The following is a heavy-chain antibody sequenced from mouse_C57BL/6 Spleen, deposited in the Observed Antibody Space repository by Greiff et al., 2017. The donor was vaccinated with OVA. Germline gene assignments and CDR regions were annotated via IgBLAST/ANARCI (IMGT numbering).Heavy chain of an antibody. CDR3: TTHLLPTAGYYFDY. J-gene: IGHJ2*01. CDR2: IDPEDGDT. CDR1: GFNIKDYY. Sequence: EVQLQESGAELVRPGASVKLSCTASGFNIKDYYMHWVKQRPEQGLEWIGRIDPEDGDTEYAPKFQGKATMTADTSSNTAYLQLSSLTSEDTAVYYCTTHLLPTAGYYFDYWGQGTTLTVSS. V-gene: IGHV14-1*01. D-gene: IGHD1-1*01.